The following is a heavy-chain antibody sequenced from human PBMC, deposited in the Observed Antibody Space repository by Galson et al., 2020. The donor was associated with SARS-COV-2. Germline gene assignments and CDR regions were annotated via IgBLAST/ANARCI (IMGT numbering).Heavy chain of an antibody. D-gene: IGHD3-22*01. V-gene: IGHV3-33*01. CDR3: ARDYYDSSGYSPDAFDI. CDR1: GFTFSSYG. J-gene: IGHJ3*02. CDR2: IWSDGSNK. Sequence: GGSLRLSCAASGFTFSSYGMHWVRQAPGKGLEWVAVIWSDGSNKYYADSVKGRFTISRDNSKNTLYLQMNSLRAEDTAVYYCARDYYDSSGYSPDAFDIWGQGTMVTVSS.